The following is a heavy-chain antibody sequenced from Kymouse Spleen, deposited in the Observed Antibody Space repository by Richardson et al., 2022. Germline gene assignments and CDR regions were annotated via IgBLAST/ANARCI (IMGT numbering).Heavy chain of an antibody. CDR2: ISWNSGSI. Sequence: EVQLVESGGGLVQPGRSLRLSCAASGFTFDDYAMHWVRQAPGKGLEWVSGISWNSGSIGYADSVKGRFTISRDNAKNSLYLQMNSLRAEDTALYYCAKGYGSGSYTTGYWGQGTLVTVSS. D-gene: IGHD3-10*01. CDR1: GFTFDDYA. J-gene: IGHJ4*02. V-gene: IGHV3-9*01. CDR3: AKGYGSGSYTTGY.